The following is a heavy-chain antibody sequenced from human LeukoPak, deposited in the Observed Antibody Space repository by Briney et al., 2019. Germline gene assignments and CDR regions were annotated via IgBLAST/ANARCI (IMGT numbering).Heavy chain of an antibody. D-gene: IGHD6-25*01. Sequence: SETLSLTCTISGGSINIYYWSWIRQPAGKGLWWIGRIYASGNTNFNPSLKSRVIMSVDTSKNQFSLKLSPVTAADTAVYYCAREHSGLEGYPDCWGQGTLVTVS. V-gene: IGHV4-4*07. CDR1: GGSINIYY. CDR3: AREHSGLEGYPDC. J-gene: IGHJ4*02. CDR2: IYASGNT.